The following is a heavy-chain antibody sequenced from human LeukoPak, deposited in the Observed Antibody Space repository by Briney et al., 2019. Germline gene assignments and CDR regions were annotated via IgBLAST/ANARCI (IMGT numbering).Heavy chain of an antibody. V-gene: IGHV3-30-3*01. CDR1: GFTFSSYA. J-gene: IGHJ4*02. Sequence: GRSLRLSCAASGFTFSSYAMHWVRQAPGKGLEWVAVISYDGSNKYYADSVKGRFTISRDNSKNTLYLQMNSLRAEDTAVYYCARKKEAAAAPFDYWGQGTLVTVSS. D-gene: IGHD6-13*01. CDR3: ARKKEAAAAPFDY. CDR2: ISYDGSNK.